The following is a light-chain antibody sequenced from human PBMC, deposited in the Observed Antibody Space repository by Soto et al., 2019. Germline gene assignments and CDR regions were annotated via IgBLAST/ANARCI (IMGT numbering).Light chain of an antibody. CDR1: QSLLHSSNNKNY. J-gene: IGKJ1*01. V-gene: IGKV4-1*01. CDR2: WAS. CDR3: QQYYDTLWT. Sequence: DIVMTQSPDSLAVSLGERATINCKSSQSLLHSSNNKNYLAWYQQKAVQPPNLLIYWASTRESGVPDRFSGDGSGADFTLPISSMQAADVAVYYCQQYYDTLWTFGQGTKVDIK.